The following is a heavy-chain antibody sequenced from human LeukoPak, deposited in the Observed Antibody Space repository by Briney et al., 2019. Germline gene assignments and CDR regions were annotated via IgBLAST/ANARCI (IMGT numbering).Heavy chain of an antibody. Sequence: ASVNVSCKASGYTFTGYYMHWLRQAPGQGLEWMGWINPNSGSTNYAQKFEGRVTMTRDTSISTAYKELSRLRSDDTAVYYCARSPVVVVAASYYWGQGTLVTVSS. CDR2: INPNSGST. V-gene: IGHV1-2*02. D-gene: IGHD2-15*01. CDR3: ARSPVVVVAASYY. CDR1: GYTFTGYY. J-gene: IGHJ4*02.